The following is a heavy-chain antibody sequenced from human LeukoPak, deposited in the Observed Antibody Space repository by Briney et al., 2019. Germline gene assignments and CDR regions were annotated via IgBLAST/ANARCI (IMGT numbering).Heavy chain of an antibody. CDR1: GFTFSSYG. CDR3: AKGESLGELSPIDY. V-gene: IGHV3-30*02. Sequence: GGSLRLSCAASGFTFSSYGMHWVCQAPGKGLEWVAFIRYDGSNKYYADSVKGRFTISRDNSKNTLYLQMNSLRAEDTAVYYCAKGESLGELSPIDYWGQGTLVTVSS. D-gene: IGHD3-16*02. CDR2: IRYDGSNK. J-gene: IGHJ4*02.